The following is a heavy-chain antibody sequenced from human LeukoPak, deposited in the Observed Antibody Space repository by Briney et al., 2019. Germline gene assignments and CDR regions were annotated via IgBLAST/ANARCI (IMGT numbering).Heavy chain of an antibody. D-gene: IGHD4-17*01. CDR1: GFTFNNYA. Sequence: GGSLRLSCAASGFTFNNYAMNWVRQAPGKGLEWVSSISGGGENTYYADSAKGRFTISRDNSQNTLYLQMNSLRAGDTAVYYCARDYADYVGYFFFDYWGQGTLVTVSS. CDR2: ISGGGENT. CDR3: ARDYADYVGYFFFDY. V-gene: IGHV3-23*01. J-gene: IGHJ4*02.